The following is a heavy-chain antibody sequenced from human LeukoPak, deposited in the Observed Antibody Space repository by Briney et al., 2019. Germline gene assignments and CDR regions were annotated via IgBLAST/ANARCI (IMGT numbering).Heavy chain of an antibody. J-gene: IGHJ3*02. V-gene: IGHV1-2*02. CDR3: ARLTMIVVVITEGAFDI. CDR1: GYTFTGYY. D-gene: IGHD3-22*01. Sequence: ASVKVSCKASGYTFTGYYTHWVRQAPGQGLEWMGWINPNSGGTNYAQKFQGGVTMTRDTSISTAYMELSRLRSDDTAVYYCARLTMIVVVITEGAFDIWGQGTMVTVSS. CDR2: INPNSGGT.